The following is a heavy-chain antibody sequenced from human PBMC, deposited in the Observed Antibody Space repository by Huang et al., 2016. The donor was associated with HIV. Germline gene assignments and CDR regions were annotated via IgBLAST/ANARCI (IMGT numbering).Heavy chain of an antibody. Sequence: QVQLVQSGAEVKKPGASVKVSCKASGYTFSNYDINWVRQAPGQGLEWMGWMNPNSGNPGYARKFQGRVTMTRSTSISTAYMELSRLRFEDTAVYYWATLPPVNYGRSGGRVRDYWGQGSLVTVSS. V-gene: IGHV1-8*01. D-gene: IGHD2-15*01. CDR2: MNPNSGNP. J-gene: IGHJ4*02. CDR1: GYTFSNYD. CDR3: ATLPPVNYGRSGGRVRDY.